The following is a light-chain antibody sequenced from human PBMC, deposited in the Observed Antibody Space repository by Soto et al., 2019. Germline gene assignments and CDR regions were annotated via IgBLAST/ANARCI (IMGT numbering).Light chain of an antibody. CDR3: QQYNNWPLT. Sequence: EMVMTQFPATLSVSPEERATLSCRDSQTISSNLAWYQQKPGQAPRLLIYGASTRATGIPARFRGSGSGTAFTLTISSLQSEDFALYYCQQYNNWPLTFGGGTKVEIK. V-gene: IGKV3-15*01. J-gene: IGKJ4*01. CDR2: GAS. CDR1: QTISSN.